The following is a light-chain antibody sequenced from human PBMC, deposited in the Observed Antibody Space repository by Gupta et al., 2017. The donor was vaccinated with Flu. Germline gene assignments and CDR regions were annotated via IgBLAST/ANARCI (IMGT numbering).Light chain of an antibody. CDR3: QTWDSGTAV. J-gene: IGLJ2*01. V-gene: IGLV3-1*01. Sequence: SYELTQPPSLSVSPGQSASITCSGDALGDKFVSWYQQKAGQSPVLVIFQDTNRPSRLPERFSGSNSWNKATLTISVTQAMDEADYYCQTWDSGTAVFGGGTKLTVL. CDR2: QDT. CDR1: ALGDKF.